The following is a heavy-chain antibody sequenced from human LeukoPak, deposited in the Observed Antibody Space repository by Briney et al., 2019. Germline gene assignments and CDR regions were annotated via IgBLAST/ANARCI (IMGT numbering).Heavy chain of an antibody. CDR1: GDSIGTTYY. Sequence: SETLSLTCSVSGDSIGTTYYWGVIRQPPGKGLEWVAAVYYTGNIYHKPSLKSRVTMSVDTSKNQFSLKLNSVTAADTAVYYCARGQKYRSGYTVTELGSGYFDYWGQGTLVTVSS. V-gene: IGHV4-39*07. CDR3: ARGQKYRSGYTVTELGSGYFDY. J-gene: IGHJ4*02. D-gene: IGHD5-18*01. CDR2: VYYTGNI.